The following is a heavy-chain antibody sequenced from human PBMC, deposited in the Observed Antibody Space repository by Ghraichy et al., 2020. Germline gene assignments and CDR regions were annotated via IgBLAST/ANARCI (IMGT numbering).Heavy chain of an antibody. CDR1: GFTFSNYD. CDR3: ARDWGMYGSGSYEGPTDY. CDR2: VTYDGSNK. Sequence: GGSLRLSCAASGFTFSNYDMHWVRQAPGKGLEWVAVVTYDGSNKYYADSVKGRFTISRDNSKNTLYLQMNSLRPEDTSIYYCARDWGMYGSGSYEGPTDYWGQVPLVTVSS. V-gene: IGHV3-30-3*01. D-gene: IGHD3-10*01. J-gene: IGHJ4*02.